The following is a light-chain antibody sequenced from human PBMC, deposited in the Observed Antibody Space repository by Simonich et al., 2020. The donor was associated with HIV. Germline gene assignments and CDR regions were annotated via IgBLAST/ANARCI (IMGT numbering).Light chain of an antibody. V-gene: IGLV2-11*01. Sequence: QSALTQPRSVSGSPGQSVTISCTGTSSDVGGYNYVSWYQQRPGKASKLMIYDVSKRPSGVSNRFSGSKSGNTASLTISGLQAEDEADYYCCSYAGSSTWVFGGGTKLTVL. CDR1: SSDVGGYNY. J-gene: IGLJ2*01. CDR2: DVS. CDR3: CSYAGSSTWV.